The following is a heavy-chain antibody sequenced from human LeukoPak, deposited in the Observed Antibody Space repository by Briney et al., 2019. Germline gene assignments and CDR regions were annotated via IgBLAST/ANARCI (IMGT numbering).Heavy chain of an antibody. J-gene: IGHJ6*02. D-gene: IGHD2-15*01. CDR3: ARFIAATRGGGMDV. CDR1: GGSISSYY. CDR2: IYYSGST. V-gene: IGHV4-59*12. Sequence: PSETLSLTCTVSGGSISSYYWSWIRQPPGKGLEWIGYIYYSGSTNYNPSLKSRVTISVDTSKNQFSLKLSSVTAADTAVYYCARFIAATRGGGMDVWGQGTTVTVSS.